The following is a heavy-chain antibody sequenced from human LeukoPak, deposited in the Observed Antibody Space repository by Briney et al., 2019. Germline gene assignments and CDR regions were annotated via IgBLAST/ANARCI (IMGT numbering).Heavy chain of an antibody. D-gene: IGHD3-22*01. CDR1: GGSIDSYY. Sequence: SETLSLTCTVSGGSIDSYYWSWIRQPPGKGLEWIGYIYYSGSTNYNPSLKSRVTISVDTSKNQFSLKLSSVTAADTAVYYCARVNPIDSSGYSFDYWGQGTLVTVSS. CDR2: IYYSGST. V-gene: IGHV4-59*01. J-gene: IGHJ4*02. CDR3: ARVNPIDSSGYSFDY.